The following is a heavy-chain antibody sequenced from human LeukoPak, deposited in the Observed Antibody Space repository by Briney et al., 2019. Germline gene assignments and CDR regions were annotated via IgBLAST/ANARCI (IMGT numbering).Heavy chain of an antibody. CDR3: ARDRGSSGWYEFDS. CDR1: GFTFSSYW. V-gene: IGHV3-7*01. J-gene: IGHJ4*02. Sequence: PGGSLRLSCAASGFTFSSYWMSWVRQAPGKGLEWVANIKQDGSEKYYVDSVKGRFTISRDNAKNSLYLQMNSLRAEDTAVYYCARDRGSSGWYEFDSWGQGTLVTVSS. CDR2: IKQDGSEK. D-gene: IGHD6-19*01.